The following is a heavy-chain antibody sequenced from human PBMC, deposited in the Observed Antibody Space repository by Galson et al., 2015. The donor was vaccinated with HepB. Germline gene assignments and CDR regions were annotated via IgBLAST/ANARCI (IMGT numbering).Heavy chain of an antibody. CDR2: ISGSGGST. CDR3: AKVGSSNSWYGYFYGMDV. D-gene: IGHD6-13*01. Sequence: SLRLSCAASGFTFSNYAMSWVRQASGKGLEWVSAISGSGGSTYYADSVKGRFTISRDNSKNTLYLQMNSPRAEDTAVYYCAKVGSSNSWYGYFYGMDVWGQGTTVTVSS. J-gene: IGHJ6*02. V-gene: IGHV3-23*01. CDR1: GFTFSNYA.